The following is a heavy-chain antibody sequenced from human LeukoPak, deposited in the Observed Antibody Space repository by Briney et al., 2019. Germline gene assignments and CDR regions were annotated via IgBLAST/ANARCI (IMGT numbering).Heavy chain of an antibody. V-gene: IGHV1-58*01. D-gene: IGHD2-2*01. CDR1: GLTFTSSA. Sequence: GTSVKVSCKASGLTFTSSAVQWVRQARGQRLEWIGWIVVGSGNTNYAQKFQERVTITRDMSTSTACMELSSLRSEDTAVYYCAAGWVTAATDAFDIWGQGTMVTVSS. J-gene: IGHJ3*02. CDR2: IVVGSGNT. CDR3: AAGWVTAATDAFDI.